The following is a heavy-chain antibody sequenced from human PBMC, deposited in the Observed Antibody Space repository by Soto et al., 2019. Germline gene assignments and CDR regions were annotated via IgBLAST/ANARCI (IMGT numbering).Heavy chain of an antibody. CDR1: GGSIGSSSGY. CDR3: ARHKGSIPLIVVIPYFDY. J-gene: IGHJ4*02. CDR2: IYYSGST. V-gene: IGHV4-39*01. D-gene: IGHD3-22*01. Sequence: ASETLSVTCTVAGGSIGSSSGYWGWIRQPPGKGLEWIGSIYYSGSTYYNPSLKSRVTISVDTSKNQFSLKLSSVTAADTAVYYCARHKGSIPLIVVIPYFDYWGQGTLVTVSS.